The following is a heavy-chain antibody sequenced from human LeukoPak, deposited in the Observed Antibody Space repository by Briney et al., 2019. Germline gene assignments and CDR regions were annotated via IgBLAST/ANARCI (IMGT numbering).Heavy chain of an antibody. V-gene: IGHV3-23*01. CDR1: GFTFSSSG. CDR3: AKDLWAHYYDSSGYYYVGDFDY. CDR2: ISGSGGST. Sequence: GGSLRLSCAASGFTFSSSGMHWVRQAPGKGLEWVSAISGSGGSTYYADSVKGRFTISRDNSKNTLYLQMNSLRAEDTAVYYCAKDLWAHYYDSSGYYYVGDFDYWGQGTLVTVSS. D-gene: IGHD3-22*01. J-gene: IGHJ4*02.